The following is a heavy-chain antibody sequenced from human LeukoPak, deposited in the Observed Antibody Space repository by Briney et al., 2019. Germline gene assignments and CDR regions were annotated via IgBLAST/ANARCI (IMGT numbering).Heavy chain of an antibody. CDR3: AREPIIAAAGPDGDYFDY. CDR2: IKQDGSEK. CDR1: GFSFSTYW. V-gene: IGHV3-7*01. Sequence: PGGSLRLSCAASGFSFSTYWMSWVHQAPGKGLEWVANIKQDGSEKNYVDSVKGRFTISRDNAKNSLYLQMNSLRAEDTAVYYCAREPIIAAAGPDGDYFDYWGQGTLVTVSS. J-gene: IGHJ4*02. D-gene: IGHD6-13*01.